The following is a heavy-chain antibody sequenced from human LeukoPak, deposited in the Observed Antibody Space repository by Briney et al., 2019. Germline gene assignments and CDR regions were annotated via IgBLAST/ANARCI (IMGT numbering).Heavy chain of an antibody. D-gene: IGHD3-10*01. J-gene: IGHJ4*02. CDR3: ATEYYGSANFNY. Sequence: GGSLRLSCAGPGFTFSDAWMSWVRQAPGKGLEWIGHIKSNAAGGTTDYAAPLKGRFTMSRDDSKNTLFLQMNSLKTGDTAVYYCATEYYGSANFNYWGQGTLVTVSS. CDR2: IKSNAAGGTT. V-gene: IGHV3-15*01. CDR1: GFTFSDAW.